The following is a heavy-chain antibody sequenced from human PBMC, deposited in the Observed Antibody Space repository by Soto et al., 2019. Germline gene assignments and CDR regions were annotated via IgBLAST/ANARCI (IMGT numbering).Heavy chain of an antibody. CDR2: ISGSGGST. D-gene: IGHD2-2*01. Sequence: EVQLLESGGGLVQPGGSLRLSCAASGFTFSSYAMSWVRQAPGKGLEWVSAISGSGGSTYYADSVQGRFTISRGNSKNTLYLQMNSLRAEGTAVYYCAKTLGYWSSTSCYEAYMDVWGKGTTVTVSS. CDR1: GFTFSSYA. CDR3: AKTLGYWSSTSCYEAYMDV. J-gene: IGHJ6*03. V-gene: IGHV3-23*01.